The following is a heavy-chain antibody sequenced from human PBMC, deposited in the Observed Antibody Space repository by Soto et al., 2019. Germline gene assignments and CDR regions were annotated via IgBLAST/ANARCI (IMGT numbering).Heavy chain of an antibody. D-gene: IGHD2-8*01. CDR1: GGSFSGYY. J-gene: IGHJ5*02. CDR3: ARVDIVLMLYAIPKRNWFDP. V-gene: IGHV4-34*01. Sequence: QVQLQQWGAGLLKPSETLSLTCAVYGGSFSGYYWSWIRQPPGKGLEWIGEINHSGSTNYNPSLKSRVTISVDTSKNQFSLKLSSVTAADTAVYYCARVDIVLMLYAIPKRNWFDPWGQGTLVTVSS. CDR2: INHSGST.